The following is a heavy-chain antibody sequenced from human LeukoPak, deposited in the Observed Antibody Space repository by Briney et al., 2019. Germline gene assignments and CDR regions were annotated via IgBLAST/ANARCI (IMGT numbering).Heavy chain of an antibody. CDR3: ARGDSSGYYYGLGYFDY. D-gene: IGHD3-22*01. CDR2: IYYSGST. CDR1: GGSISSGGYY. V-gene: IGHV4-31*03. Sequence: SETLSLTCTVSGGSISSGGYYWSWIRQHPGKGLEWIGYIYYSGSTYYNPSLKSRVTISVDTSKNQFCLKLSSVTAADTAVYYCARGDSSGYYYGLGYFDYWGQGTLVTVSS. J-gene: IGHJ4*02.